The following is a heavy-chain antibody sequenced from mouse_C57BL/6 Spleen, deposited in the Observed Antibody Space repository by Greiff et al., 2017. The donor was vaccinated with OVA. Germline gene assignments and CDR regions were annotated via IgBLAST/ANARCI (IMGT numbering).Heavy chain of an antibody. CDR2: ISYDGSN. D-gene: IGHD3-2*02. CDR1: GYSITSGYY. J-gene: IGHJ2*01. V-gene: IGHV3-6*01. CDR3: ATQALYYFDY. Sequence: EVQRVESGPGLVKPSQSLSLTCSVPGYSITSGYYWNWIRQFPGNKLEWMGYISYDGSNNYNPSLKNRISITRDTSKNQFFLKLNSVTTEDTATYYCATQALYYFDYWGQGTTLTVSS.